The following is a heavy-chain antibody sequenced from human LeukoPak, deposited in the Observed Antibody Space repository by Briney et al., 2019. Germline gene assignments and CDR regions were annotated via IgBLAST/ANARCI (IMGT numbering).Heavy chain of an antibody. J-gene: IGHJ4*02. CDR3: ARKTVVGSYFDY. CDR1: GFTFSSYW. Sequence: PGGSLRLSCAASGFTFSSYWMSWVRQAPGKGLELVANIKQDGSDKYYVDSVKGRFTISRDNAKNSLYLQINSLRAEDTAVYYCARKTVVGSYFDYCGQGTPVTVSS. V-gene: IGHV3-7*03. D-gene: IGHD4-23*01. CDR2: IKQDGSDK.